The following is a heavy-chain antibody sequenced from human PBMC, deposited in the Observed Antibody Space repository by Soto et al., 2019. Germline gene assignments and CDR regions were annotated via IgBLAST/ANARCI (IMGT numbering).Heavy chain of an antibody. CDR1: EFTVSSKY. CDR2: IYSGDTT. Sequence: EVQLVESGGGLIQPGGSLRLSCAASEFTVSSKYMSWVRQAPGKGLEWVSVIYSGDTTYYADSVKGRFTISRDHSKNTLYLQMNSLRAEDTAVYYCARDLRTLYGMDVWGQGTTVTVSS. V-gene: IGHV3-53*01. CDR3: ARDLRTLYGMDV. J-gene: IGHJ6*02.